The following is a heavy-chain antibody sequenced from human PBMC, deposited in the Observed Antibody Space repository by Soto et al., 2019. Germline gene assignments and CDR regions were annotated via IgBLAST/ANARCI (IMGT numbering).Heavy chain of an antibody. CDR1: GFTFNTFL. V-gene: IGHV3-23*01. Sequence: GGSLRLSCATSGFTFNTFLMSWVRQAPGKGLEWVSSMSQSGSVTSYADSVKGRFTISRDNAKNTLFLHIHSLGAEDTATYYCAKDSVVGTSTYWGQGTLVTVSS. J-gene: IGHJ4*02. CDR2: MSQSGSVT. D-gene: IGHD1-1*01. CDR3: AKDSVVGTSTY.